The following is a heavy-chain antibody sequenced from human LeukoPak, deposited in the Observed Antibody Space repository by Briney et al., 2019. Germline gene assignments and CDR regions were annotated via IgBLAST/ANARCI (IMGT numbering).Heavy chain of an antibody. CDR2: IYYSGST. J-gene: IGHJ3*02. CDR3: ARVLGYDILTGPMGAFDI. D-gene: IGHD3-9*01. Sequence: PSETLSLTCTVSGGSISSGDYYWSWIRQPPGKGLEWIGYIYYSGSTYYNPSLKSRVTISVDTSKNQFSLKLSSATAADTAVYYCARVLGYDILTGPMGAFDIWGQGTMVTVSS. CDR1: GGSISSGDYY. V-gene: IGHV4-30-4*01.